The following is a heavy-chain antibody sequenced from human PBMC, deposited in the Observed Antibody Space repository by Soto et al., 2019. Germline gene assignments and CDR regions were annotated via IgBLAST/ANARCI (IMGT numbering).Heavy chain of an antibody. V-gene: IGHV1-18*01. CDR3: ARGRYGDY. Sequence: QVHLVQSGAEVKKPGASVKVSCKGSGYTFTSYGITWVRQAPGQGLEWMGWISAHNGNSDYAQRLQGRVTVTRDTSTSTAYMELRSLRSDDTAVYYCARGRYGDYWGQGALVTVSS. CDR1: GYTFTSYG. D-gene: IGHD1-1*01. J-gene: IGHJ4*02. CDR2: ISAHNGNS.